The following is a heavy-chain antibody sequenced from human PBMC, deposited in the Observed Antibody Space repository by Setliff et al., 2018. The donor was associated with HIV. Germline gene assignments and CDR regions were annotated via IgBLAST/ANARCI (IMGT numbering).Heavy chain of an antibody. CDR3: AKHPYAQIADWYFDL. CDR1: GFAFSRYS. J-gene: IGHJ2*01. V-gene: IGHV3-49*04. Sequence: PGGSLRLSCTASGFAFSRYSMNWVRQAPGKGLEWVGFIRSKGYGGTTEYAASVKGRFTISRDDSKSIVYLQMNSLKTEDTAVYYCAKHPYAQIADWYFDLWGRGALVTVSS. D-gene: IGHD3-22*01. CDR2: IRSKGYGGTT.